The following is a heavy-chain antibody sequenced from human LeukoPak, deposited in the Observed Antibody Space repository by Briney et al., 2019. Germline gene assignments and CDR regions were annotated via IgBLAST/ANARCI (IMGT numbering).Heavy chain of an antibody. Sequence: GASVKVSCKASGGTFSSYAISWVRQAPGQGLEWMGGIIPIFGTANHAQKFQGRVTITADESTSTAYMELSSLRSEDTAVYYCARDGAANSSPFDYWGQGTLVTVSS. CDR2: IIPIFGTA. CDR3: ARDGAANSSPFDY. V-gene: IGHV1-69*13. D-gene: IGHD6-13*01. J-gene: IGHJ4*02. CDR1: GGTFSSYA.